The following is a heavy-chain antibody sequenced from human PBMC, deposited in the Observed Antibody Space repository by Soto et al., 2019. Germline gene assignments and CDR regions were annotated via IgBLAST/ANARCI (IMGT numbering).Heavy chain of an antibody. V-gene: IGHV1-69*01. CDR1: GGTFSSYP. J-gene: IGHJ6*02. D-gene: IGHD1-26*01. CDR3: ARVGHITNYGMAV. Sequence: QVQLVQSGAEVKKPGSSVKVSCEASGGTFSSYPINWVRQAPGQGLEWMGGTIPFFVTSNYAQKFQGRVTITADDSTSTAYMELRSLRSEDTAVYYCARVGHITNYGMAVWGQGTTVTVSS. CDR2: TIPFFVTS.